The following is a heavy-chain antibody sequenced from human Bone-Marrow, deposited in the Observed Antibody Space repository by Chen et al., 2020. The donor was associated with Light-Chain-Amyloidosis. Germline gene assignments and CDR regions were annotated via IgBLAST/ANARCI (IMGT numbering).Heavy chain of an antibody. V-gene: IGHV5-51*01. CDR3: ARRRDGYNFDY. Sequence: GSWGTFPNYWIGWVRQMPGKGLEWMGVICPDDSDARYSPSFEGQVTISADKSITTAYLQWRSLKASDTAMYYCARRRDGYNFDYWGQGTLVTVSS. CDR2: ICPDDSDA. D-gene: IGHD5-12*01. J-gene: IGHJ4*02. CDR1: WGTFPNYW.